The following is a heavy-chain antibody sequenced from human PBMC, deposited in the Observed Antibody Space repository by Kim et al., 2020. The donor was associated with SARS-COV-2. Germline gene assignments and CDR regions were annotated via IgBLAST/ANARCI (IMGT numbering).Heavy chain of an antibody. J-gene: IGHJ4*02. Sequence: GGSLRLSCAASGFTFSSYAMSWVRQAPGKGLEWVSAISGSGGSTYYADSVKGRFTISRDNSKNTLYLQMNSLRAEDTAVYYCAKDWGRYMIKYYFDYWGQGTLVTVSS. CDR3: AKDWGRYMIKYYFDY. CDR2: ISGSGGST. D-gene: IGHD3-16*01. V-gene: IGHV3-23*01. CDR1: GFTFSSYA.